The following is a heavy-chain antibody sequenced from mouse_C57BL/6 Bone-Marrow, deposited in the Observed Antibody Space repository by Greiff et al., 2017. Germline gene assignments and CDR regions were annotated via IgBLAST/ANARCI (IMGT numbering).Heavy chain of an antibody. J-gene: IGHJ2*01. V-gene: IGHV1-26*01. CDR1: GYTFTDYY. Sequence: EVQLQQSGPELVKPGASVKISCKASGYTFTDYYMNWVKQSHGKSLEWIGDIIPNNGGTSYNQKFKGKATLTVDKSSSTAYMELRSLTAEDSAVYYCARGSHGNYFDYWGQGTTLTVSA. D-gene: IGHD2-1*01. CDR2: IIPNNGGT. CDR3: ARGSHGNYFDY.